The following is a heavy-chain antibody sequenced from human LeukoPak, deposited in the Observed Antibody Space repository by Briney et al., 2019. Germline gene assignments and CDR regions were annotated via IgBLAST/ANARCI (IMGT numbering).Heavy chain of an antibody. CDR3: ASGRGHSSRWYESDAFDI. Sequence: GASVKVSCKASGYTFTSYDINWVRQAPGQGLEWMGWMNPNSGYTGYAQKFQGRVTLTRNTSISTAYMELSSLRSEDTAVYYCASGRGHSSRWYESDAFDIWGRGTMVSISS. V-gene: IGHV1-8*01. CDR2: MNPNSGYT. D-gene: IGHD6-13*01. J-gene: IGHJ3*02. CDR1: GYTFTSYD.